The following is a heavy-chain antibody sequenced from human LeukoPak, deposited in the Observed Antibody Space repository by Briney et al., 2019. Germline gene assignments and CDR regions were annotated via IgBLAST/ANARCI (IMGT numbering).Heavy chain of an antibody. J-gene: IGHJ4*02. CDR1: GGSFRDHS. V-gene: IGHV3-7*01. CDR2: IKQDGSEK. D-gene: IGHD1-26*01. CDR3: ARVVSGSYDY. Sequence: ETLSLTCAVYGGSFRDHSWSWIRQPPGQGLEWVANIKQDGSEKYYVDSVKGRFTISRDNAKNSLYLQMNSLRAEDTAVYYCARVVSGSYDYWGQGTLVAVSS.